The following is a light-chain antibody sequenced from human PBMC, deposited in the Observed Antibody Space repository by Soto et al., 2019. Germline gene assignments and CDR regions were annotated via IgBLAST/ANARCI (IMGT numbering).Light chain of an antibody. J-gene: IGLJ1*01. Sequence: QSVLTQPASVSGSPGQSITISCTGTSSDVGGSNYVSWYQHHPGKAPKLMIFDVSNRPSGVSNRFSGSKSGNTASLTISGLQPEDEADDYCSSYTTSNTRQIVFGTGTKLTVL. CDR2: DVS. V-gene: IGLV2-14*03. CDR1: SSDVGGSNY. CDR3: SSYTTSNTRQIV.